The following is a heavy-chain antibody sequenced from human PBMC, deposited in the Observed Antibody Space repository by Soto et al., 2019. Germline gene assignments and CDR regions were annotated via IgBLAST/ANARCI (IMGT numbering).Heavy chain of an antibody. CDR3: AKVYYYDSSGYRAYFDY. V-gene: IGHV3-23*01. CDR1: GFTFSSYA. D-gene: IGHD3-22*01. Sequence: GGSLRLSCAASGFTFSSYAMSWVRQAPGKGLEWVSAISGSGGSTYYADSVKGRFTISRDNSKNTLYLQMNSLRAEDTAVYYCAKVYYYDSSGYRAYFDYWGQGTQVTVSS. CDR2: ISGSGGST. J-gene: IGHJ4*02.